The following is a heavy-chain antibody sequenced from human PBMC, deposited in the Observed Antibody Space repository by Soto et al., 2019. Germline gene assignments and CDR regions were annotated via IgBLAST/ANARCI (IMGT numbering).Heavy chain of an antibody. CDR1: GFKFSNYA. CDR3: AKDRRAGGNSAFYFDF. Sequence: PGGSLSLACAASGFKFSNYAMSWVRQAPGKGLEWVSLISATGGGTYYADSVKGRLTISRDNSHNTLYLQVHSLTAEDTAVYYCAKDRRAGGNSAFYFDFWGQGAQVTVSS. J-gene: IGHJ4*02. V-gene: IGHV3-23*01. D-gene: IGHD3-16*01. CDR2: ISATGGGT.